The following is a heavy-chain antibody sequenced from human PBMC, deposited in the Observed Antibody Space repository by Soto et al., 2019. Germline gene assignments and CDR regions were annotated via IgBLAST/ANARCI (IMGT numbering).Heavy chain of an antibody. D-gene: IGHD6-6*01. CDR2: ITWDDGST. V-gene: IGHV3-43D*04. J-gene: IGHJ6*02. CDR3: AKDLSPYSSSSMDV. CDR1: GFIFDDCA. Sequence: GGSLRLSCAASGFIFDDCAMHWVRQAPGQGLEWVSLITWDDGSTYYGDSVKGRFTVSRDNSKNTLYLEMNSLRADDTALYFCAKDLSPYSSSSMDVWGQGTTVTVSS.